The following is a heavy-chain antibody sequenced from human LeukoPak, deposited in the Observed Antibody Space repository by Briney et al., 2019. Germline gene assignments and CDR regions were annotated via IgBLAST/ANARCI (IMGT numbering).Heavy chain of an antibody. CDR3: AREGTITMVRGVIITGWFDP. J-gene: IGHJ5*02. CDR2: IIPIFGTA. D-gene: IGHD3-10*01. Sequence: SSVKVSCKASGGTFSSYAISWVRQAPGQGLEWMGGIIPIFGTANYAQKFQGRVTITTDESTSTAYMELSSLRSEDTAVYYCAREGTITMVRGVIITGWFDPWGQGTLVTVSS. CDR1: GGTFSSYA. V-gene: IGHV1-69*05.